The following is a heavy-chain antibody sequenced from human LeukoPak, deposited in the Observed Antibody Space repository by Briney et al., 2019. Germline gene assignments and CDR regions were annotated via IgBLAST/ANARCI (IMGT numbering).Heavy chain of an antibody. CDR3: ARDDYGSGSPDY. V-gene: IGHV1-2*02. D-gene: IGHD3-10*01. CDR1: GYTFTGYY. J-gene: IGHJ4*02. Sequence: ASVEVSCKASGYTFTGYYMHWVRQAPGQGLEWMGWINPNSGGTNYAQKFQGRVTMTRDTSISTAYMELSRLRSDDTAVYYCARDDYGSGSPDYWGQGTLVTVSS. CDR2: INPNSGGT.